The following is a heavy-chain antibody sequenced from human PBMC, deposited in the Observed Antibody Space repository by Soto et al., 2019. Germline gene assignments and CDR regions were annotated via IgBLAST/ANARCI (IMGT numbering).Heavy chain of an antibody. CDR1: GGSVSSGSYY. Sequence: QVQLQESGPGLVKPSETLSLTCTVSGGSVSSGSYYWSWIRQPPGKGLEWIGYIYYSGSTNYNPSLKSRVTISVDTSKNQFSLKLSSVTAADTAVYYCARDPYRRYVYGMDVWGQGTTVTVSS. CDR2: IYYSGST. V-gene: IGHV4-61*01. J-gene: IGHJ6*02. CDR3: ARDPYRRYVYGMDV. D-gene: IGHD3-16*01.